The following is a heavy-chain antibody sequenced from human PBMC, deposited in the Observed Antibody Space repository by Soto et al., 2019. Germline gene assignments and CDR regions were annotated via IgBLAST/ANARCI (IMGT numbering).Heavy chain of an antibody. Sequence: SETLSLTCTVSGGSISSYYWSWIRQPPGKGLEWIGYVYYSGSTNYNPSLKSRVTMSVDTSKNQFSLKLRSVTAADTAVYYCARDNSYDILTGYSDTHWFDPWGQGTLVTVSS. CDR1: GGSISSYY. D-gene: IGHD3-9*01. V-gene: IGHV4-59*01. CDR3: ARDNSYDILTGYSDTHWFDP. J-gene: IGHJ5*02. CDR2: VYYSGST.